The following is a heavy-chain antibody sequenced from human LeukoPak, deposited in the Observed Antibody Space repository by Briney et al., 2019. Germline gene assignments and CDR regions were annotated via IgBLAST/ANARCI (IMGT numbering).Heavy chain of an antibody. CDR2: INTNTGNP. CDR1: GYTFTSYA. Sequence: ASVKVSCKASGYTFTSYAMNWVRQAPGQGLEWMGWINTNTGNPTHAQGFTGRFVFSLDTSVSTAYLQISSLKAEDTAVYYCARDFEEAYWNHESGYWGQGTLVTVSS. D-gene: IGHD1-1*01. J-gene: IGHJ4*02. CDR3: ARDFEEAYWNHESGY. V-gene: IGHV7-4-1*02.